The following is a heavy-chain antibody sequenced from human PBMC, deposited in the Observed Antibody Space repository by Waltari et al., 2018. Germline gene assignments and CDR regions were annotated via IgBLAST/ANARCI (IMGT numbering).Heavy chain of an antibody. CDR2: RTRDGSYK. CDR1: GFAFKSFA. Sequence: QIQLVESGGGVVQPGGSLRLSCAASGFAFKSFAFNWVRQTPGKGLGGLTLRTRDGSYKYYADSVKGRFTISRDNTLNILYLHMNSLTPEDTAVYFCARDVDETGCLHAFDVWGQGTKVTVSS. D-gene: IGHD3-9*01. CDR3: ARDVDETGCLHAFDV. V-gene: IGHV3-30*03. J-gene: IGHJ3*01.